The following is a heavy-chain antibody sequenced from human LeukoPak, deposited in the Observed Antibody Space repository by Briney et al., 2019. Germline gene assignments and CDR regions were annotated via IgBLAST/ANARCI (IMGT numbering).Heavy chain of an antibody. CDR2: ISGSGGST. J-gene: IGHJ4*02. Sequence: GGSLRLSCVASGFTFRSYAMTWVRQAPGKGLEWVSAISGSGGSTYYADSVKGRFTISRDNSKNTLYLQMNSLRAEDTAVYYCAKEGRDCSSTSCYVDYWGQGTLVTVSS. V-gene: IGHV3-23*01. CDR3: AKEGRDCSSTSCYVDY. D-gene: IGHD2-2*01. CDR1: GFTFRSYA.